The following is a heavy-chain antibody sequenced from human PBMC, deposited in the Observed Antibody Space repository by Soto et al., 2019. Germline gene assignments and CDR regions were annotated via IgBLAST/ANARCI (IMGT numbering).Heavy chain of an antibody. D-gene: IGHD3-22*01. CDR3: ARDLLPTISDYYDSSGDYPDAFDI. CDR2: ISAYNGNT. J-gene: IGHJ3*02. Sequence: ASVKVSCKASGYTFTSYGISWVRQAPGQGLEWMGWISAYNGNTNYAQKLQGRVTITTDTSASTAYMELSSLRSEDTAVYYCARDLLPTISDYYDSSGDYPDAFDIWGQGTMVTVSS. CDR1: GYTFTSYG. V-gene: IGHV1-18*01.